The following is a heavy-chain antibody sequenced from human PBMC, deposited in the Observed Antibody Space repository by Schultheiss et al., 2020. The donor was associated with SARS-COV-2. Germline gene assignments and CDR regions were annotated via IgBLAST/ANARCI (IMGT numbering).Heavy chain of an antibody. J-gene: IGHJ5*02. CDR2: IIPFFGAT. V-gene: IGHV1-69*06. D-gene: IGHD6-13*01. CDR1: GYTFTSYG. Sequence: SVKVSCKASGYTFTSYGISWVRQAPGQGLEWMGGIIPFFGATQYAQRFQGRVTVTADKSTSTAYMELSSLRSEDTAVYYCARTIPGYSSSWPNWFDPWGQGTLVTVSS. CDR3: ARTIPGYSSSWPNWFDP.